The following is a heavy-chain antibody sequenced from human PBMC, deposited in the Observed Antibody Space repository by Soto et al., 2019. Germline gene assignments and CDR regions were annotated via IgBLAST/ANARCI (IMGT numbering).Heavy chain of an antibody. J-gene: IGHJ4*02. D-gene: IGHD1-26*01. CDR3: ASERSAQDFDF. V-gene: IGHV1-69*06. CDR2: IIPTFGTP. Sequence: QVQLVQSGTVVQRRGSSVKVSCQASGGTFSSHGMAWVRQAPGQGLEWMGGIIPTFGTPTYAPKFQGRVTITADKSTNTAYMVLSSLRSEDTGVYYCASERSAQDFDFWGQGTLITVSS. CDR1: GGTFSSHG.